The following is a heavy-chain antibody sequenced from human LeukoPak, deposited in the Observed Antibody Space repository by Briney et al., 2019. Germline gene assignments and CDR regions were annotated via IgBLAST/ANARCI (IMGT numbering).Heavy chain of an antibody. CDR1: GGSISSSSYY. V-gene: IGHV4-39*01. CDR3: ARGRELAKRTLGRSSTWSRGGSDY. CDR2: MYFSGST. D-gene: IGHD6-13*01. J-gene: IGHJ4*02. Sequence: SETLPLTCAVPGGSISSSSYYSSWIRQPPGKGLERIGTMYFSGSTYYNPSLKSRVTISVDTSKNQFSLKLSSVTAADTAVYYCARGRELAKRTLGRSSTWSRGGSDYWGQGTLVTVSS.